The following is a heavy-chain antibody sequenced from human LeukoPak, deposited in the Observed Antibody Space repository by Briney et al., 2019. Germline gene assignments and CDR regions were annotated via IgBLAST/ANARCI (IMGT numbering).Heavy chain of an antibody. CDR2: ISNDGTRK. Sequence: PGGSLRLSCAASGFPFSSYGMAWVRQAPGKGLERMAVISNDGTRKYYADSVKGRFTISRDNSKNTVYLQINSLRAEDTAVHYCAKALYGDYGRFDYWGQGTLVTVSS. CDR3: AKALYGDYGRFDY. V-gene: IGHV3-30*18. D-gene: IGHD4-17*01. J-gene: IGHJ4*02. CDR1: GFPFSSYG.